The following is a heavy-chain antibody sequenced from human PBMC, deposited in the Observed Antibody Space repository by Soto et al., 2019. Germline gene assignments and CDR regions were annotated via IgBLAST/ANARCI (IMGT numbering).Heavy chain of an antibody. Sequence: QVQLVESGGGVVQPGKSLRLSCAASGFTFSSYSMNWVRQAPGSGLEWVAVISYDETKRYYGDSVKGRFSISRDTAKNTLYLQMNSLRAEDTAVYYCARSIALSGLDYWGQGTRVTVSS. V-gene: IGHV3-30-3*01. D-gene: IGHD6-19*01. J-gene: IGHJ4*02. CDR1: GFTFSSYS. CDR3: ARSIALSGLDY. CDR2: ISYDETKR.